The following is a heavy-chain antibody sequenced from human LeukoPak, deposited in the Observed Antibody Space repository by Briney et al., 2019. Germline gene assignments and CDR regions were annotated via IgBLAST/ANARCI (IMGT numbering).Heavy chain of an antibody. Sequence: ESLLTCSKTVGSCFFNYWNGWQRQLPVEGLWGMGIIYIVGTDNTYSPSFESLVTISADRSITTDYLQWSRLKASDTAMYYCARHRDWSYGPIDYWGEGTLVTVSS. CDR3: ARHRDWSYGPIDY. J-gene: IGHJ4*02. CDR1: GSCFFNYW. CDR2: IYIVGTDN. D-gene: IGHD5-18*01. V-gene: IGHV5-51*01.